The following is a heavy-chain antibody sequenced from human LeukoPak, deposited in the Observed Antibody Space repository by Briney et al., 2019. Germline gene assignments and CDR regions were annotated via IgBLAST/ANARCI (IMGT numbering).Heavy chain of an antibody. Sequence: PSETLSLTCTVSGGSISSYYWSWIRQPPGKGLEWIGYIYTSGSTNYNPSLKSRVTISVDTSKNQFSLKLSSVTAADTAVYYCARVIGVNDKYFDPWGQGIPVTVTS. CDR1: GGSISSYY. V-gene: IGHV4-4*09. CDR3: ARVIGVNDKYFDP. CDR2: IYTSGST. D-gene: IGHD3-22*01. J-gene: IGHJ5*02.